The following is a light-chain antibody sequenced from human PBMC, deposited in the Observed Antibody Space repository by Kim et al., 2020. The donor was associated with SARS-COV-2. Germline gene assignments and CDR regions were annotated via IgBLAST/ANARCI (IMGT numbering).Light chain of an antibody. CDR2: DAS. J-gene: IGKJ3*01. V-gene: IGKV1-13*02. CDR3: QQFNSYPPFT. Sequence: AIQLTQSPSSLSASVGDRVTITCRASQGISSALAWYQQKPGKALKLLIYDASSLESGVPSRFSGSGSGTDFTLTISSLQPEDFATYYCQQFNSYPPFTFGPGTKVDIK. CDR1: QGISSA.